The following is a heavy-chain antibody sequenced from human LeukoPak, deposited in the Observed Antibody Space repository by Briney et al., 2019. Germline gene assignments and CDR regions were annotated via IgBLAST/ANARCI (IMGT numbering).Heavy chain of an antibody. J-gene: IGHJ3*02. CDR2: ISGSGGST. D-gene: IGHD3-9*01. V-gene: IGHV3-23*01. CDR1: GFTFSSYA. CDR3: AKDRRPLTGTPNAFDI. Sequence: GGSLRLSCAASGFTFSSYAMSWVRQAPGKGQECDSAISGSGGSTYYADSVKGRFTISRDNSKNTLYLQMNSLRAEDTAVYYCAKDRRPLTGTPNAFDIWGQGTMVTVSS.